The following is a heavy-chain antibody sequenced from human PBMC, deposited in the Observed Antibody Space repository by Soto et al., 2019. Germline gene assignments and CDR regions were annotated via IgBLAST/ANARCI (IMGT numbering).Heavy chain of an antibody. J-gene: IGHJ4*02. V-gene: IGHV4-31*03. D-gene: IGHD2-2*01. CDR2: IYYSGST. CDR3: ARESTPGYCSSTSCSPGRYYFDY. CDR1: GGSISSGGYY. Sequence: QVQLQESGPGLVKPSQTLSLTCTVSGGSISSGGYYWSWIRQHPGKGLEWIGYIYYSGSTYYNPSLKSRVTISVDTSKNQFSLKLSSVTAADTAVYYCARESTPGYCSSTSCSPGRYYFDYWGQGTLVTVSS.